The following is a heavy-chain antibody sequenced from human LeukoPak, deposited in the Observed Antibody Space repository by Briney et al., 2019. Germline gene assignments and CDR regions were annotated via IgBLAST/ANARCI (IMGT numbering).Heavy chain of an antibody. CDR2: IWYDGSNK. V-gene: IGHV3-33*01. CDR3: ARDPGGVVYFDY. Sequence: GSSLRLSCAVSGFTFSNYDMHWVRQAQGKGLEWVAVIWYDGSNKYYADSVKGRFTISRDNSKNTLYLQMNTLRAEDTAVYYCARDPGGVVYFDYWGQGTLVTVSS. CDR1: GFTFSNYD. D-gene: IGHD2-8*01. J-gene: IGHJ4*02.